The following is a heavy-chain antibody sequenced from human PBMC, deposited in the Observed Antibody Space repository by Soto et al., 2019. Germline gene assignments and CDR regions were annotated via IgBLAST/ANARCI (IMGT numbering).Heavy chain of an antibody. J-gene: IGHJ5*02. CDR3: GREGGNSSSWYWGWFDP. CDR2: INPNSGGT. CDR1: GYTFTGYY. V-gene: IGHV1-2*02. D-gene: IGHD6-13*01. Sequence: ASVKVSFKASGYTFTGYYMHWLRPASGQGLEWMGWINPNSGGTNYAQKCQGRVTMTRDTSISTAYMERSRLRSDDTAVYYCGREGGNSSSWYWGWFDPWGQGTLVTVSS.